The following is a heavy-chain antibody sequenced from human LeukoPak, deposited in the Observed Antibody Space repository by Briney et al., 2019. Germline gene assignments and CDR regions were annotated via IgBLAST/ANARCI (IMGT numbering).Heavy chain of an antibody. J-gene: IGHJ6*03. CDR2: INHSGST. CDR3: ARDSMITFGGTHYMDV. V-gene: IGHV4-34*01. Sequence: SETPSLTCAVYGGSFSGYYWSWIRRPPGKGLEWIGEINHSGSTNYNPSLKSRVTISVDTSKNQFSLKLSSVTAADTAVYYCARDSMITFGGTHYMDVWGKGTTVTVSS. D-gene: IGHD3-16*01. CDR1: GGSFSGYY.